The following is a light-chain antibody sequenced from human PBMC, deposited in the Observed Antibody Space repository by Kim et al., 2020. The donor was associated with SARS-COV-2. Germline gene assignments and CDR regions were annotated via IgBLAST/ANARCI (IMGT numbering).Light chain of an antibody. Sequence: SYELTQPPSVSVSPGQTASITCSGDKLGDKYACWYQQQPGQCPVLVIYQDTKRPSGIPERFSGSNSGNTATLTISGTQAMDEADYYCQAWDSSTAWVFGGGTQLTVL. CDR1: KLGDKY. CDR3: QAWDSSTAWV. V-gene: IGLV3-1*01. CDR2: QDT. J-gene: IGLJ3*02.